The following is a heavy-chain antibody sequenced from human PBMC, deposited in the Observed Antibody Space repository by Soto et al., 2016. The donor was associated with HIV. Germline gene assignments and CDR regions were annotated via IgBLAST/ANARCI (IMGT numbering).Heavy chain of an antibody. V-gene: IGHV3-23*01. CDR3: TKDRGTMVRGVTLYYYYYGMDV. CDR2: ISNSGGNT. J-gene: IGHJ6*02. Sequence: EVQLLESGGGLVQPGGSLRLSCAASKFNFNTYAMSWVRQAPGKGLEWVSSISNSGGNTYYADSVKGRFSISRDNSENILFLQMNSLRAGDTAVYYCTKDRGTMVRGVTLYYYYYGMDVWGQGTTVTVSS. D-gene: IGHD3-10*01. CDR1: KFNFNTYA.